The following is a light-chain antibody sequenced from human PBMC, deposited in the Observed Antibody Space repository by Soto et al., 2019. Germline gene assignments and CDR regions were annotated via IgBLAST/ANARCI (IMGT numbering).Light chain of an antibody. V-gene: IGLV2-14*01. CDR1: SSGIGDYDY. CDR3: NSYATGNTRV. Sequence: ALAQPASVSGSPGQSITISCTGSSSGIGDYDYVSWYQQHPGKAPKVLISEVSNRPSGVSNRFSGSKSGNTASLTISGLQAEDEADYYCNSYATGNTRVFGTGTKAPS. J-gene: IGLJ1*01. CDR2: EVS.